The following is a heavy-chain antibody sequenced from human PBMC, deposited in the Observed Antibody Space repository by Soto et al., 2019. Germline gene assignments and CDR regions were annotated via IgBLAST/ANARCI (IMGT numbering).Heavy chain of an antibody. CDR3: AGGKYSSSSGRGY. D-gene: IGHD6-13*01. Sequence: LRLSCAASGFTFSSYAMHWVRQAPGKGLEWVAVISYDGSNKYYADSVKGRFTISRDNSKNTLYLQMNSLRAEDTAVYYCAGGKYSSSSGRGYWGQGTLVTVSS. CDR1: GFTFSSYA. V-gene: IGHV3-30-3*01. CDR2: ISYDGSNK. J-gene: IGHJ4*02.